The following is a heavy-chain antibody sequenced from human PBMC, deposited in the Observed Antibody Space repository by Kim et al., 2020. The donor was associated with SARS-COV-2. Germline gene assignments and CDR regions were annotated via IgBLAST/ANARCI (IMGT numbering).Heavy chain of an antibody. V-gene: IGHV3-23*01. Sequence: NTYDADSGKGGFTIARDKSKNTLYLQRNSLGAEATAVYFCARGHATYYFDYWGQGTLVTVSP. CDR2: NT. J-gene: IGHJ4*02. CDR3: ARGHATYYFDY.